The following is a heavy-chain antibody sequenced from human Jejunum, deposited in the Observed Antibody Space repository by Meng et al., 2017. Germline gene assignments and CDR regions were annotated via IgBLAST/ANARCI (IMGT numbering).Heavy chain of an antibody. D-gene: IGHD6-19*01. V-gene: IGHV3-48*03. J-gene: IGHJ3*02. CDR1: GFILSSYE. Sequence: GGSLRLSCVGSGFILSSYEMNWVRQAPGKGLEWVSYISSGGDITYYADSVKGRFTISRDNAKNLLSLQMNSLRAEDTAVYYCARSLRVAVAGYGGDTFDIWGPGTMVTV. CDR2: ISSGGDIT. CDR3: ARSLRVAVAGYGGDTFDI.